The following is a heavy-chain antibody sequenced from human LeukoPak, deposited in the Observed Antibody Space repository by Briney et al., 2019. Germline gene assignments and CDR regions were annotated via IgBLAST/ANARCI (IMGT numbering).Heavy chain of an antibody. CDR1: GGTFSSYA. CDR3: ARGGGVVPAAIHTYYYYYYMDV. CDR2: IIPIFGTA. J-gene: IGHJ6*03. D-gene: IGHD2-2*01. Sequence: SVKVSCKASGGTFSSYAISWVRQAPGQGLEWRGGIIPIFGTANYAQKFQGRVTITTDESTSTAYMELSSLRSEDTAVYYCARGGGVVPAAIHTYYYYYYMDVWGKGTTVTVSS. V-gene: IGHV1-69*05.